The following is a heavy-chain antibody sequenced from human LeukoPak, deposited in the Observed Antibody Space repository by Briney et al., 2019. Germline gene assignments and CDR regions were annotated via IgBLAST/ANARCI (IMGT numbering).Heavy chain of an antibody. CDR2: IRQDGGEK. CDR3: ASGGPDAFDI. V-gene: IGHV3-7*01. CDR1: GFTFTDYW. J-gene: IGHJ3*02. Sequence: GGSLRLSCAVSGFTFTDYWMNWVRQAPGKGLEWVASIRQDGGEKSYVDSVKGRFSISRDNAKNSLYLQMNSLRAEDTAVYYCASGGPDAFDIWGQGPMVTVSS. D-gene: IGHD3-16*01.